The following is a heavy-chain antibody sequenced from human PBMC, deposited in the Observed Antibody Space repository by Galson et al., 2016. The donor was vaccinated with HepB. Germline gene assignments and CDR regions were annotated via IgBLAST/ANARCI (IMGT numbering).Heavy chain of an antibody. CDR2: IDPSDSYT. CDR1: GYSFTSYW. D-gene: IGHD3-22*01. V-gene: IGHV5-10-1*01. CDR3: ARLGYYDSSGYSGPGGY. Sequence: QSGAEVKKPGESLRISCKGSGYSFTSYWISWVRQMPGKGLEWMGRIDPSDSYTNYSPSFQGHVTISADKSISTAYLQWSSLEASDTAMYYCARLGYYDSSGYSGPGGYWGQGTLVTVSS. J-gene: IGHJ4*02.